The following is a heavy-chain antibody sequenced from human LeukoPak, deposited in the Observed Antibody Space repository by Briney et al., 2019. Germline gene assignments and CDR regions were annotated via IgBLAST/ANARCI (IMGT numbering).Heavy chain of an antibody. J-gene: IGHJ6*03. V-gene: IGHV4-34*01. CDR3: ARSRVGTTSGHYYYMDV. CDR1: GGSFTDYY. Sequence: SETLSLICAVYGGSFTDYYWTWIRQPPGKGLEWIGEINHSGSTNYSPSLNSRVTISVDTSKNQFSLKMTSVTAADTAIYYCARSRVGTTSGHYYYMDVWGKGTTVIVSS. D-gene: IGHD1-1*01. CDR2: INHSGST.